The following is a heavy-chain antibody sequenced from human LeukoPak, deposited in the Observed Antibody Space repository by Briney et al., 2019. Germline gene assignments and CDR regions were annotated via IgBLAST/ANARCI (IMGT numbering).Heavy chain of an antibody. CDR3: AKVAYYDSSGNWFDP. D-gene: IGHD3-22*01. V-gene: IGHV1-8*01. J-gene: IGHJ5*02. Sequence: ASVKVSCKASGYTFTSYDINWVRQATGQGLEWMGWMNPNSGNTGYAQKFQGRVTMTRNTSISTAYMELSSLRSEDTAVYYCAKVAYYDSSGNWFDPWGLGTLVTVSS. CDR1: GYTFTSYD. CDR2: MNPNSGNT.